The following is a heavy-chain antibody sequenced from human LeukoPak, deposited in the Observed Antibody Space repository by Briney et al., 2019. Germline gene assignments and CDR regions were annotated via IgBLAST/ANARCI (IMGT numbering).Heavy chain of an antibody. CDR1: GFSFTNAW. J-gene: IGHJ4*02. Sequence: PGGSLRLSCADSGFSFTNAWMSWVRQAPGKGLEWVGRIKSKGDGETTDNAAPVKGRFTMSRDDSKATLYLQMNSLKTEDTAVYYCTTDLGITMIRGVIVYWGRGTLVTVSS. D-gene: IGHD3-10*01. V-gene: IGHV3-15*01. CDR3: TTDLGITMIRGVIVY. CDR2: IKSKGDGETT.